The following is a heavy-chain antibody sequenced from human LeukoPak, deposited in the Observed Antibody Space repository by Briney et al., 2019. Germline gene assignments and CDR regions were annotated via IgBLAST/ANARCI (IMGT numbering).Heavy chain of an antibody. D-gene: IGHD6-19*01. Sequence: ASVKVSCKASGYTFTSYYMHWVRQAPGQGLEWMGIINPSGGSTSYAQKFQGRVTMTRDTSTSTVYMELSSLRSEDTAVYYCARDASSGWKWNHYYMDVWGKGTTVTVSS. CDR3: ARDASSGWKWNHYYMDV. V-gene: IGHV1-46*01. CDR1: GYTFTSYY. J-gene: IGHJ6*03. CDR2: INPSGGST.